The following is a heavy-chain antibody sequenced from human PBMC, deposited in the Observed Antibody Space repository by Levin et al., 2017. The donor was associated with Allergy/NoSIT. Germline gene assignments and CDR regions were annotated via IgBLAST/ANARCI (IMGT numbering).Heavy chain of an antibody. CDR2: IIPIFGTA. J-gene: IGHJ4*02. D-gene: IGHD6-19*01. Sequence: SVKVSCKASGGTFSSYAISWVRQAPGQGLEWMGGIIPIFGTANYAQKFQGRVTMTRDTSISTAYMELSRLRSDDTAVYYCARGAVAGTEGFDYWGQGTLVTVSS. CDR3: ARGAVAGTEGFDY. CDR1: GGTFSSYA. V-gene: IGHV1-69*05.